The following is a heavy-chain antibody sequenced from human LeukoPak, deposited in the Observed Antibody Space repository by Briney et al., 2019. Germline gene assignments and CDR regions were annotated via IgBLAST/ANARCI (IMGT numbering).Heavy chain of an antibody. CDR3: ARGYGSGSQQVADAFDI. CDR2: IYHSGST. Sequence: SGTLSLTCAVSGGSISSGGYSWSWIRQPPGKGLEWIGYIYHSGSTYYNPSLKSRVTISVDRSKNQFSLKLSSVTAADTAVYYCARGYGSGSQQVADAFDIWGQGTMVTVSS. D-gene: IGHD3-10*01. CDR1: GGSISSGGYS. J-gene: IGHJ3*02. V-gene: IGHV4-30-2*01.